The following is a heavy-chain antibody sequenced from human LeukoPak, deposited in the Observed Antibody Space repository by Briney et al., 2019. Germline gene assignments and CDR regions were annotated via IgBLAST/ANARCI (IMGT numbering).Heavy chain of an antibody. CDR1: SYSISRGYY. J-gene: IGHJ4*02. CDR3: VREGPIRFLEQIDY. D-gene: IGHD3-3*01. Sequence: SETLSLTCTVSSYSISRGYYWGWIRQSPGKGLEWIGNIYHTGSTSYNPSLESRVTISLDLSKNQFPLRLSSVTAADTALYYCVREGPIRFLEQIDYWGQGTLVTVSS. CDR2: IYHTGST. V-gene: IGHV4-38-2*02.